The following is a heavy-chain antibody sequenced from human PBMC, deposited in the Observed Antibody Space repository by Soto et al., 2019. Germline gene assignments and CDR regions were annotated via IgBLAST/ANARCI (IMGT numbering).Heavy chain of an antibody. CDR1: GDSIRSSFW. J-gene: IGHJ5*02. CDR3: AWGINVAVAGVGFDP. Sequence: QVQLQESGPGLVTPSGTLSLTCAVSGDSIRSSFWWTWVSHPPGHGLEWIGEISHSVHTNYNPSNPSLKSPVTISLDKPMRQFALRLRSVTAADAALYYCAWGINVAVAGVGFDPWGEGTLVSVSS. CDR2: ISHSVHT. V-gene: IGHV4-4*02. D-gene: IGHD6-19*01.